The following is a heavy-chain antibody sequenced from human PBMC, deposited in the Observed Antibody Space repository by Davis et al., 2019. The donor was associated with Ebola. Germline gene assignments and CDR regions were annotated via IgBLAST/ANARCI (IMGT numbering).Heavy chain of an antibody. CDR3: ARSTSGPGGCSGGSCYSVLYYYYGMDV. V-gene: IGHV3-21*01. Sequence: PGGSLRLSCAASGFTFNNYNMNWVRQAPGKGLEWVSSISSSSSYIYYADSVKGRFTISRDNAKNSLYLQMNSLRAEDTAVYYCARSTSGPGGCSGGSCYSVLYYYYGMDVWGKGTTVTVSS. D-gene: IGHD2-15*01. CDR2: ISSSSSYI. J-gene: IGHJ6*04. CDR1: GFTFNNYN.